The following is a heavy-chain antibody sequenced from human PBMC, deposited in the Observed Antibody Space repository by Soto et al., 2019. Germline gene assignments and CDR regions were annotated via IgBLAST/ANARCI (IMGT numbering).Heavy chain of an antibody. D-gene: IGHD2-15*01. CDR1: GGTFSSYA. V-gene: IGHV1-69*13. CDR3: ARGSVVVVERNWFEP. J-gene: IGHJ5*02. Sequence: ASVKISCKASGGTFSSYAISWVRQAPGQGLEWMGGIIPIFGTANYAQKFQGRVTITAEESTSTAYMELSSLRSEDTAVYYCARGSVVVVERNWFEPWGQGTLVTVS. CDR2: IIPIFGTA.